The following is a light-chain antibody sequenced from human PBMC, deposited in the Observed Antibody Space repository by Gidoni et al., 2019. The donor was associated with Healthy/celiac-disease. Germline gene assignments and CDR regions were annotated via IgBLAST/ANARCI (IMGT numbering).Light chain of an antibody. CDR1: KLGDKY. J-gene: IGLJ1*01. V-gene: IGLV3-1*01. Sequence: SYELTQPPSVSVSPGQTASITCSGDKLGDKYACWYQQKPGQSPVLVIYQDSKRPSGIPERFSGSNSGNTATLTISGTQAMDEADYYCQAWDSSTGHYVFGTGTKVTVL. CDR2: QDS. CDR3: QAWDSSTGHYV.